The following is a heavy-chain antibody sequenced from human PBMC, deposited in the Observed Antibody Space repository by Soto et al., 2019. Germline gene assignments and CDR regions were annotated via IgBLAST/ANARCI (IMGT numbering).Heavy chain of an antibody. CDR2: IYPTGTT. CDR3: ARVPPGASLRWVL. V-gene: IGHV4-30-2*06. CDR1: GGSISSGGYS. J-gene: IGHJ6*02. Sequence: PSETLSLTCTVSGGSISSGGYSWSWIRQSPEKGLEWIGCIYPTGTTYYHPSLKSRVTISVDTSRNQFSLNLTSVTAADTAVYYCARVPPGASLRWVLWGQGTTVTVSS. D-gene: IGHD3-10*01.